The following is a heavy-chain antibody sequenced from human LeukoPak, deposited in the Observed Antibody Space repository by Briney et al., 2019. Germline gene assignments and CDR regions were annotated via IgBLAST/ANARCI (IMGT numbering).Heavy chain of an antibody. Sequence: ASVKVSCKASEYIFTSYYMHWVRQAPGQGLEWLGIIHPSGGSTIYAQKFQGRVTMTEDTSTDTAYMELSSLRSEDTAVYYCATDIGSYYSLFDYWGQGTLVTVSS. CDR2: IHPSGGST. J-gene: IGHJ4*02. CDR3: ATDIGSYYSLFDY. D-gene: IGHD3-10*01. CDR1: EYIFTSYY. V-gene: IGHV1-46*01.